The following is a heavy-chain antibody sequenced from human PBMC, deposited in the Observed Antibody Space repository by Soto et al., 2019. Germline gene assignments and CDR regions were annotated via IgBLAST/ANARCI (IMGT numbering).Heavy chain of an antibody. Sequence: QVQLVESGGGVVQPGRSLRLSCAASGFTFSSYGMHWVRQAPGKGLEWVAVISYDGSNKYYADSVKGRFTISRDNSKNTLYLQMTSLRAEDTAVYDCAKDEGLVLVAASITYFDCWGQGTLVTVSS. CDR1: GFTFSSYG. CDR3: AKDEGLVLVAASITYFDC. CDR2: ISYDGSNK. D-gene: IGHD2-15*01. V-gene: IGHV3-30*18. J-gene: IGHJ4*02.